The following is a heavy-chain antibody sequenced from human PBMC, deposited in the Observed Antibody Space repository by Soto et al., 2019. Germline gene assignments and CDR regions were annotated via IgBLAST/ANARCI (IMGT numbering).Heavy chain of an antibody. CDR2: TYYRSKWYN. J-gene: IGHJ4*02. D-gene: IGHD6-19*01. V-gene: IGHV6-1*01. CDR3: AREITAVAGVYYFDY. CDR1: GDSVSSNSAS. Sequence: SQTLSLTCAISGDSVSSNSASWNWIRQSPPRGLEWLGRTYYRSKWYNDYAVSVKSRLTINPDTSKNQFSLQLNSVTPEDTAVYYCAREITAVAGVYYFDYWGQGTLVTV.